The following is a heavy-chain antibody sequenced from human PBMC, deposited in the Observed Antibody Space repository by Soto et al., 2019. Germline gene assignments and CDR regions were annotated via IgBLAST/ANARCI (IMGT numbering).Heavy chain of an antibody. CDR2: ISSDNRTI. J-gene: IGHJ6*02. CDR1: GFTFGHYS. V-gene: IGHV3-48*02. Sequence: EVQLVESGGGLIQRGGSLRLSCAASGFTFGHYSMNWVRQAPGKGPEWVSYISSDNRTINYADSVKGRFIITRDNAKKSLYLQMHSLRDEDAAVYYCARGGWPLLQSGMDVWGQGTTVTVSS. D-gene: IGHD2-15*01. CDR3: ARGGWPLLQSGMDV.